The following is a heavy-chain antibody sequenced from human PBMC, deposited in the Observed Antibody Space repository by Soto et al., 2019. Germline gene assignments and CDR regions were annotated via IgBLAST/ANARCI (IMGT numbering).Heavy chain of an antibody. D-gene: IGHD3-16*01. Sequence: EVQLLESGGGLVQPGGSLRLSCAASGFTFSSYAMSWVRQAPGKGLEWVSAISGSGGSTYYADSVKGRFTNSRDNSKNTQYLQMNSLRAEDTAVYYCAKGRILGGSPWFDPWGQGTLVTVSS. J-gene: IGHJ5*02. CDR3: AKGRILGGSPWFDP. CDR1: GFTFSSYA. CDR2: ISGSGGST. V-gene: IGHV3-23*01.